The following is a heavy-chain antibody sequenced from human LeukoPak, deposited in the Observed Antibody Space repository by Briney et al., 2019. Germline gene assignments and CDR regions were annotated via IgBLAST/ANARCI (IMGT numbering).Heavy chain of an antibody. CDR1: GFTFSSYW. Sequence: PPGGSLRLSCAASGFTFSSYWMHWVRQAPGKGLVWVSRIDSGVSSTIYADSVRGRFTISRDNAKNTLYLQMNSLRVEDTAVYYCTRGRYYFDIWGQGTLVIVS. CDR2: IDSGVSST. D-gene: IGHD4-17*01. J-gene: IGHJ4*02. CDR3: TRGRYYFDI. V-gene: IGHV3-74*01.